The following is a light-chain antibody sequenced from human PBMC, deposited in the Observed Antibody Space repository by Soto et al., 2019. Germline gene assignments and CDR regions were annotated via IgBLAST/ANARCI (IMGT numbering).Light chain of an antibody. CDR3: QQLSRFPRT. J-gene: IGKJ1*01. V-gene: IGKV1-9*01. CDR1: QDISSY. Sequence: DIQLTQSPSFLSASVGDRVTITCRASQDISSYLAWYQQRPGKVPRFLTHSASTLHSGVPSRFSATGSGTTFTLTISSLQPEDIATYYCQQLSRFPRTFGQGTKVEV. CDR2: SAS.